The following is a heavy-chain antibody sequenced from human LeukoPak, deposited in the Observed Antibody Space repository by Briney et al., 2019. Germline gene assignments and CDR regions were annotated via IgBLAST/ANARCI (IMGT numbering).Heavy chain of an antibody. J-gene: IGHJ3*02. CDR2: INHSGST. Sequence: SETLSLTCAVSGYPINNAYYWSWIRQPPGKGLEWIGEINHSGSTNYNPSLKSRVTISVDTSKNQFSLKLSSVTAADTAVYYCASWGSGAFDIWGQGTMVTVSS. CDR3: ASWGSGAFDI. V-gene: IGHV4-34*01. D-gene: IGHD7-27*01. CDR1: GYPINNAYY.